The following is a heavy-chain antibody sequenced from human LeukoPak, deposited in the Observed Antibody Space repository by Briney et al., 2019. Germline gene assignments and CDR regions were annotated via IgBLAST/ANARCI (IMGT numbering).Heavy chain of an antibody. D-gene: IGHD3-22*01. CDR1: GFTFSGSA. V-gene: IGHV3-73*01. Sequence: GGSLRLSCAASGFTFSGSAMHWVRQASGKGLEWVGRIRSKANSYATAYAASVKGRFTISRDDSKNTAHLQMNSLKTEDTAVYYCRSYYYDSSGSHRTILFDYWGQGTLVTVSS. J-gene: IGHJ4*02. CDR3: RSYYYDSSGSHRTILFDY. CDR2: IRSKANSYAT.